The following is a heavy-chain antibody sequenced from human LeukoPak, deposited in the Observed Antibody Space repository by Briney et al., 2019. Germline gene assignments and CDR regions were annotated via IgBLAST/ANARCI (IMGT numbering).Heavy chain of an antibody. CDR3: AGTYYDILTGYFQGYDY. D-gene: IGHD3-9*01. CDR2: INPSGGST. V-gene: IGHV1-46*01. Sequence: ASVKVSCKAYGYTFTSYYMHWVRQAPGQGLEWMGIINPSGGSTSYAQKFQGRVTMTRDTSTSTVYMELSSLRSEDTAVYYCAGTYYDILTGYFQGYDYWGQGTLVTVSS. J-gene: IGHJ4*02. CDR1: GYTFTSYY.